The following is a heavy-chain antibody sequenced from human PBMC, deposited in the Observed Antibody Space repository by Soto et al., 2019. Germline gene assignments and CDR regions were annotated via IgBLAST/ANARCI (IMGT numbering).Heavy chain of an antibody. V-gene: IGHV4-4*02. Sequence: QVLLQESGPGLVQPSGTLSLSCAVSGDSVSSSFFWGWVRQPPGKGLEWIGDIFHSGSVNYNPSLKSRVTISIAKSKNQFSLELNSVTTADTAVYYCARSFGWYAIDYWGQGTLVIVSS. J-gene: IGHJ4*02. D-gene: IGHD6-19*01. CDR1: GDSVSSSFF. CDR2: IFHSGSV. CDR3: ARSFGWYAIDY.